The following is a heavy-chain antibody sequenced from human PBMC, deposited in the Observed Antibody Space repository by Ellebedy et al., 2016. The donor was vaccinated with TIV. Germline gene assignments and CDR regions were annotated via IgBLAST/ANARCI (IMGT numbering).Heavy chain of an antibody. D-gene: IGHD3-10*01. CDR3: ARDPRGSGSYYPIPLSDY. V-gene: IGHV4-59*12. J-gene: IGHJ4*02. Sequence: MPSETLSLTCTVSGGSISSYYWSWIRQPPGKGLEWIGYIYYSGSTYYNPSLKSRVTISVDTSKNQFSLKLSSVTAADTAVYYCARDPRGSGSYYPIPLSDYWGQGTLVTVSS. CDR2: IYYSGST. CDR1: GGSISSYY.